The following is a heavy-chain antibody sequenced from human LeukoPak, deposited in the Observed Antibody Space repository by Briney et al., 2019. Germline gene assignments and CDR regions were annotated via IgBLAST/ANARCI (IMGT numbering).Heavy chain of an antibody. CDR1: GFXFSDYY. D-gene: IGHD3-22*01. V-gene: IGHV3-11*05. CDR3: ARDFIHRSGEANY. CDR2: ISSSSSST. Sequence: PGGSLRLSCVASGFXFSDYYMSWIRQAPGKGREWISYISSSSSSTNYADSVKGRFTISRDNPKNSLYLLMNSLRAEDTAMYYCARDFIHRSGEANYWGQGTLVTVSS. J-gene: IGHJ4*02.